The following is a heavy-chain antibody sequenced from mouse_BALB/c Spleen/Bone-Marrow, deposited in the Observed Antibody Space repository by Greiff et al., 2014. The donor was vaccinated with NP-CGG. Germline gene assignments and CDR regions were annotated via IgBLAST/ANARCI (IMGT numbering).Heavy chain of an antibody. J-gene: IGHJ1*01. CDR2: IYPGDGST. CDR1: GYTFTSYY. Sequence: VQLQQSGPELVKPGASVKMSCKASGYTFTSYYIHWVKQRPGQGLEWIGWIYPGDGSTKYNEKFKGKTTLTADKSSSTAYMLLSSLTSEDSAIYFCAIYYDYSWSFDVWGAGTTVTVSS. D-gene: IGHD2-4*01. CDR3: AIYYDYSWSFDV. V-gene: IGHV1S56*01.